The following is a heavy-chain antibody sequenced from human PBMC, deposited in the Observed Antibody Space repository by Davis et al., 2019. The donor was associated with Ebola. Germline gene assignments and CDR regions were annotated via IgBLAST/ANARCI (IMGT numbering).Heavy chain of an antibody. Sequence: ASVKVSCKASGYTFTNYYMHWVRQAPGQGLEWMGMINPNDGRTIYAQKFQGRVTVTRATSTSTVYMDLSSLRSEDTALYYCTTPGGQESGYDVFDIWGQGTMVTVSS. V-gene: IGHV1-46*03. D-gene: IGHD5-12*01. CDR3: TTPGGQESGYDVFDI. CDR2: INPNDGRT. J-gene: IGHJ3*02. CDR1: GYTFTNYY.